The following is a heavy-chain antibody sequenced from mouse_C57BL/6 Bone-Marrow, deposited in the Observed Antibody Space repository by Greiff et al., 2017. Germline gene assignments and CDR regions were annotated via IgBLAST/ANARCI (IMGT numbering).Heavy chain of an antibody. J-gene: IGHJ2*01. Sequence: VKLQESGPELVKPGASVKISCKASGYSFTSYYIHWVKQRPGQGLEWIGWIYPGSGNTKYNEKFKGKATLTADTSSSTAYMQLSSLTSEDSAVYYCARGGYGSSSFDYWGQGTTLTVSS. D-gene: IGHD1-1*01. CDR2: IYPGSGNT. CDR1: GYSFTSYY. CDR3: ARGGYGSSSFDY. V-gene: IGHV1-66*01.